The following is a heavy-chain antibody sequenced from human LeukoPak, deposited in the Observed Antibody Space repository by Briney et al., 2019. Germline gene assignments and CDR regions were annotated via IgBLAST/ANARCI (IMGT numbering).Heavy chain of an antibody. Sequence: PSETLSLTCAFSGDAFSGGSASRIDWWSWVRQALGKGLEWIAEIHRSGTAHYSPSLKSRVTISVDTFNEQISLTMTSVSAADTATYYCVAMPPFRFDPWGQGTLVIVSS. CDR3: VAMPPFRFDP. CDR1: GDAFSGGSASRIDW. V-gene: IGHV4-4*02. D-gene: IGHD2-2*01. CDR2: IHRSGTA. J-gene: IGHJ5*02.